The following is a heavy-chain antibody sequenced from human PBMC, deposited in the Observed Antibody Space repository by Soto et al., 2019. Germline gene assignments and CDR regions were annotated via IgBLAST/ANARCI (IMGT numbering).Heavy chain of an antibody. CDR1: GYTFTSYY. CDR2: INPSGGST. J-gene: IGHJ3*02. CDR3: ARDSSAHYYDSSGYYYFPFDI. D-gene: IGHD3-22*01. V-gene: IGHV1-46*01. Sequence: QVQLVQSGAEVKKPGASVKVSCKASGYTFTSYYMHWVRQAPGQGLEWMGIINPSGGSTSYAQTFQGRVTMTRDTSTGTVYMELSSLRSEDTAVYYCARDSSAHYYDSSGYYYFPFDIWGQGTMVTVSS.